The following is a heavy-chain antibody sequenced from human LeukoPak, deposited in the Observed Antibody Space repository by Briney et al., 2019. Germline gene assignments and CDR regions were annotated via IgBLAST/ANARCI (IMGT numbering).Heavy chain of an antibody. CDR3: AKDLHDYGNYVGWFDS. D-gene: IGHD4-11*01. Sequence: GGSLXLSCAASGFTSNYMSWVRPAPGEGLEWVSAISGSGDNTYYAYSVKGRFTISRDNSKTTLFLQMNSLRAEDTAVYYCAKDLHDYGNYVGWFDSWGQGTLVTVSS. CDR1: GFTSNY. V-gene: IGHV3-23*01. CDR2: ISGSGDNT. J-gene: IGHJ5*01.